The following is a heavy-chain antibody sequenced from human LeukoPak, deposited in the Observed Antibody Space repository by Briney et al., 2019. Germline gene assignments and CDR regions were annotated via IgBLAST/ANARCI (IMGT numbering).Heavy chain of an antibody. CDR2: IRNKANNYAT. CDR3: AVLDGDY. Sequence: GGSLKLSCAASGFTFSVSAIYWVRQASGKGLEWIGRIRNKANNYATAYAASVKGRFTISREDSKNTLYLQMNSLRAEDTAVYYCAVLDGDYWGQGTLVTVSS. CDR1: GFTFSVSA. J-gene: IGHJ4*02. D-gene: IGHD2/OR15-2a*01. V-gene: IGHV3-73*01.